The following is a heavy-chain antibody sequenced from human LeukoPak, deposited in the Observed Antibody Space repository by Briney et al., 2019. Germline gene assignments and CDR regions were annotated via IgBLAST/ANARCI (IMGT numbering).Heavy chain of an antibody. V-gene: IGHV1-24*01. Sequence: ASVKVSCKVSGYTLTELSMHWVRQAPGKGLEWMGGFDPEDGETIYAQKFQGRVTMTEDTSTDTAYMELSSLRSEDTAVYYCATAPDCSGGSCYEGAPRYGMNVWGQGTTVTVSS. CDR2: FDPEDGET. J-gene: IGHJ6*02. D-gene: IGHD2-15*01. CDR3: ATAPDCSGGSCYEGAPRYGMNV. CDR1: GYTLTELS.